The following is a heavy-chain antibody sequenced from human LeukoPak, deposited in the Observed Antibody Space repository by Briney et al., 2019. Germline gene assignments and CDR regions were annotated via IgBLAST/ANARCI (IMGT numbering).Heavy chain of an antibody. CDR3: ARHSWVNGYFDY. J-gene: IGHJ4*02. CDR2: HYDSGSA. Sequence: SETLSLTCTVSSGPFYSYYWSWIRQAPGKGLEWIGYHYDSGSAHYNPSLKSRVTISLDTSKNQFSLNLSSVTAADTAVYYCARHSWVNGYFDYWGQGTLVTVSS. CDR1: SGPFYSYY. D-gene: IGHD4-17*01. V-gene: IGHV4-59*08.